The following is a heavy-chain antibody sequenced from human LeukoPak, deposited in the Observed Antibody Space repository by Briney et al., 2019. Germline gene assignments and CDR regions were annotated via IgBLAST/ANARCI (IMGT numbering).Heavy chain of an antibody. CDR1: GFTFSSYA. CDR3: AKGSSSGWYGTYFDY. J-gene: IGHJ4*02. CDR2: ISGSGGST. V-gene: IGHV3-23*01. Sequence: GGSLRLSCAASGFTFSSYAMSWVRQAPGKGLEWVSAISGSGGSTYYADSVKGRFTISRDNSKNTLYLQMNSLRAEDTAVYYCAKGSSSGWYGTYFDYWGQGALVTVSS. D-gene: IGHD6-19*01.